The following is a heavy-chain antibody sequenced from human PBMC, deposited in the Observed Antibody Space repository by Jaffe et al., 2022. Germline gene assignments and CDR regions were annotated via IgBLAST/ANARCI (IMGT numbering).Heavy chain of an antibody. CDR3: ARGPWGPRDMITFGGVIGGASHFDY. D-gene: IGHD3-16*02. Sequence: EVQLVESGGGLVKPGGSLRLSCAASGFTFSSYSMNWVRQAPGKGLEWVSSISSSSSYIYYADSVKGRFTISRDNAKNSLYLQMNSLRAEDTAVYYCARGPWGPRDMITFGGVIGGASHFDYWGQGTLVTVSS. CDR2: ISSSSSYI. J-gene: IGHJ4*02. CDR1: GFTFSSYS. V-gene: IGHV3-21*01.